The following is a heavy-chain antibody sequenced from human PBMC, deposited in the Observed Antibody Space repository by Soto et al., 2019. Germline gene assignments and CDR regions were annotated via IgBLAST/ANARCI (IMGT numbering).Heavy chain of an antibody. CDR1: GYTFTRYG. J-gene: IGHJ4*02. Sequence: QVHLVQSGAEVKKPGASVKVSCKGSGYTFTRYGITWVRQAPGQGLEWMGWISAHNGNTDYAQKHQGRATGTRDTSTSTAYMELRSRRSDDTAVYYCARGRYGDYWGQGALVTVSS. CDR3: ARGRYGDY. V-gene: IGHV1-18*01. CDR2: ISAHNGNT. D-gene: IGHD1-1*01.